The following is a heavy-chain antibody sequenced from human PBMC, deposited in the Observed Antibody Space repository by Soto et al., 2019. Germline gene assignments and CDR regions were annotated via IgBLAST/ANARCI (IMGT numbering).Heavy chain of an antibody. CDR3: AREFFYQGSDSRGYSFDAFDF. D-gene: IGHD3-22*01. CDR1: GYTFTSSG. V-gene: IGHV1-18*01. CDR2: ISAHTGSS. Sequence: QVQLVQSGAEVKKPGASVKVSCKASGYTFTSSGMSWVRQAPGQGLEWMGWISAHTGSSEYAQRFEGRVTTTTVRSTSTAYMALGSLRSDDTAVYYCAREFFYQGSDSRGYSFDAFDFWGPGTLVTVSS. J-gene: IGHJ3*01.